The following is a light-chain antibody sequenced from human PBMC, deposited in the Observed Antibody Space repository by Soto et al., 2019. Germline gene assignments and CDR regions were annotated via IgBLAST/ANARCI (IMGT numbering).Light chain of an antibody. CDR1: QSISSY. CDR2: AAS. Sequence: IQITQSAFSVSASVGDRVTITCRASQSISSYLNWYQQKPGRAPKLLIYAASILQSGVPTRFSGSGSGTDFTLTISSLHPEDFATYYCQQSYSYFRTFGQGTKVDIK. J-gene: IGKJ1*01. V-gene: IGKV1-39*01. CDR3: QQSYSYFRT.